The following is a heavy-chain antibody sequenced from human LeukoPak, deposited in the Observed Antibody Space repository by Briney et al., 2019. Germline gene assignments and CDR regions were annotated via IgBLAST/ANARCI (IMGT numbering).Heavy chain of an antibody. Sequence: SETLSLTCTVSGGSISGYYWTWIRQPPGQGLEWIAYIHSNGYINYNPSLRSRVTISVDPSKNQFSLTVTPVTAADTAIYYCAQRQGPMSGTYDYFDPWGQGALVTVSS. V-gene: IGHV4-4*09. CDR1: GGSISGYY. J-gene: IGHJ5*02. CDR3: AQRQGPMSGTYDYFDP. CDR2: IHSNGYI. D-gene: IGHD1-26*01.